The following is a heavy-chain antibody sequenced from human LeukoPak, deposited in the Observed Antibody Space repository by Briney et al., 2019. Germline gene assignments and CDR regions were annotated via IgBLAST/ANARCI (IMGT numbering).Heavy chain of an antibody. V-gene: IGHV4-59*08. D-gene: IGHD2-15*01. CDR1: GGSISDYY. J-gene: IGHJ4*02. Sequence: SETLSLICTVSGGSISDYYWSWIRQPPGRGLEWVGYIRASGTTNYNSSLKSRVSISLDTSKNLFSLRLTSVTAADTAVYYCARQDCSGAYCYRLSEYYFDYWGQGTLVTVSS. CDR2: IRASGTT. CDR3: ARQDCSGAYCYRLSEYYFDY.